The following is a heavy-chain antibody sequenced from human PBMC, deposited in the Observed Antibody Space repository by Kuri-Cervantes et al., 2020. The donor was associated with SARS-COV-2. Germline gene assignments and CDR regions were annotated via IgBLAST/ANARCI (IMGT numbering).Heavy chain of an antibody. CDR1: GFTFSSYW. V-gene: IGHV3-7*05. J-gene: IGHJ4*02. D-gene: IGHD5-18*01. CDR2: IKQDGSEK. CDR3: AKGYQFVGHSYGQGLFDY. Sequence: GESLKISCAASGFTFSSYWMSWVRQAPGKGLEWVANIKQDGSEKYYVDSVKGRLTISRDNAKNSLYLQMNSLRAEDTAVYYCAKGYQFVGHSYGQGLFDYWGQGTLVTVSS.